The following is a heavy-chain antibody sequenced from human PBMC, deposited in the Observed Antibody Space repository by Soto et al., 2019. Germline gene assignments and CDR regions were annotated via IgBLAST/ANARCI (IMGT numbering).Heavy chain of an antibody. CDR3: ARDPYLGSSWPRSWFDP. V-gene: IGHV1-46*01. Sequence: ASVKVSCKASGYTFTSYYMHWVRQAPGQGLEWMGIINPSGGSTSYAQKFQGRVTMTRDTSTSTVYMELSSLRSEDTAVYYCARDPYLGSSWPRSWFDPWGQGTLVTVSS. CDR2: INPSGGST. D-gene: IGHD6-13*01. CDR1: GYTFTSYY. J-gene: IGHJ5*02.